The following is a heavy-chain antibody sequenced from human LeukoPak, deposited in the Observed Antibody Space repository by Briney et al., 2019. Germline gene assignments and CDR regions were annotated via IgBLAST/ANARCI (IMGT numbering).Heavy chain of an antibody. CDR1: GGTFSSYT. CDR3: ARARGYDFWSGYWFDP. D-gene: IGHD3-3*01. Sequence: LVKVSCKASGGTFSSYTISWVRQAPGQGLEWMGRIIPILGIANYAQKFQGRVTITADKSTSTAYMELSSLRPEDTAVYYCARARGYDFWSGYWFDPWGQGTLVTVSS. V-gene: IGHV1-69*02. J-gene: IGHJ5*02. CDR2: IIPILGIA.